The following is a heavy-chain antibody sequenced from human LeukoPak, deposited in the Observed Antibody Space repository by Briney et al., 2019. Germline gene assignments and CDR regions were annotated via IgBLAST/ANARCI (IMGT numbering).Heavy chain of an antibody. Sequence: PSETLSLTCTVSGYSISSGYYWGWIRQPPGKGLEWIGSIYHSGSAYYNPSLKSRVTISVDRSKNQFSLKLSSVTAADTAVYYCARTEYSSSWLFDYWGQGTLVTVSS. CDR1: GYSISSGYY. D-gene: IGHD6-13*01. J-gene: IGHJ4*02. CDR2: IYHSGSA. V-gene: IGHV4-38-2*02. CDR3: ARTEYSSSWLFDY.